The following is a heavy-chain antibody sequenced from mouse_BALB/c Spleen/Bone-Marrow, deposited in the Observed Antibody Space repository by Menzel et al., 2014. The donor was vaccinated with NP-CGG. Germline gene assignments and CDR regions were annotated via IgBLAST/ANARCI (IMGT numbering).Heavy chain of an antibody. J-gene: IGHJ4*01. Sequence: EVQLQESGGGLAQPGGSRKVSCAASGFTFSSFGMHWVRQAPEKGLEWVAYISSGSSTIYYADTVKGRFTISRDNPKNTLFLQMTSLRSEDTAMYYCARSTMITTGYYYAMDYWGQGTSVTVSS. CDR3: ARSTMITTGYYYAMDY. V-gene: IGHV5-17*02. CDR1: GFTFSSFG. D-gene: IGHD2-4*01. CDR2: ISSGSSTI.